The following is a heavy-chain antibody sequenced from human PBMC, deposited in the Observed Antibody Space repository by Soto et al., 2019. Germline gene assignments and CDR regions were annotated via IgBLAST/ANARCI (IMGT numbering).Heavy chain of an antibody. Sequence: EVQLVESGGGLVKPGGSLRLSCAASGFTFSSYSMNWVRQAPGKGLEWVSSISSSSSTIYYADSVKGRFTISRDNAKNSLYLQMNSLRDEDTAVYYCAREGNWNDYYYYGMDVWGQGTTVTVSS. J-gene: IGHJ6*02. D-gene: IGHD1-20*01. CDR1: GFTFSSYS. CDR2: ISSSSSTI. V-gene: IGHV3-21*01. CDR3: AREGNWNDYYYYGMDV.